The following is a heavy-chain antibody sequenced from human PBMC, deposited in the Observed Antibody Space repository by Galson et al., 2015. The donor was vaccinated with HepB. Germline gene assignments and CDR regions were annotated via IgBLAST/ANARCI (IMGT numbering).Heavy chain of an antibody. D-gene: IGHD5-12*01. J-gene: IGHJ4*02. Sequence: LTCTVSGGSISSSSYYWGWIRQPPGKGLEWIGSIYYSGSTYYNPSLKSRVTISVDTSKNQFSLKLSSVTAADTAVYYCARRQSGYDPFDYWGQGTLVTVSS. V-gene: IGHV4-39*01. CDR1: GGSISSSSYY. CDR3: ARRQSGYDPFDY. CDR2: IYYSGST.